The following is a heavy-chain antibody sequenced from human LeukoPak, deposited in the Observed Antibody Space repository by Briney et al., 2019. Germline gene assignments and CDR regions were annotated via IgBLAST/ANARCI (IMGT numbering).Heavy chain of an antibody. CDR3: ASLYCTHGVCHQVQVDY. Sequence: SGTLSLTCTVSGGSISSSSYYWGWIRQPPGKGLEWIGSIYYSGSTYYNPSLKSRVTISVDTSKNQFSLKLSSVTAADTAVYYCASLYCTHGVCHQVQVDYWGQGTLVTVSS. D-gene: IGHD2-8*01. CDR1: GGSISSSSYY. J-gene: IGHJ4*02. CDR2: IYYSGST. V-gene: IGHV4-39*01.